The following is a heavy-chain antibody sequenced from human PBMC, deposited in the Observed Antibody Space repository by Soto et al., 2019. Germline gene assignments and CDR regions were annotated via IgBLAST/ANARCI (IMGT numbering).Heavy chain of an antibody. CDR3: ARDQGLGSDSSGCYSL. D-gene: IGHD6-19*01. J-gene: IGHJ4*02. CDR1: GGTFSSYA. V-gene: IGHV1-69*06. Sequence: QVQLVQSGAEVKKPGSSVKVSCKASGGTFSSYAISWVRQAPGQGLEWMGGIIPIFGTANYAQKFQGRVTITADKSASTAYMELSSLRSEDTAVYYCARDQGLGSDSSGCYSLWGQGTLVTVSS. CDR2: IIPIFGTA.